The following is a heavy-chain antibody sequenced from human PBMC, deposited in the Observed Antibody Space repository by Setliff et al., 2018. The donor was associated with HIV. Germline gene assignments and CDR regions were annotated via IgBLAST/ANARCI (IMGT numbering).Heavy chain of an antibody. CDR2: ISYDGSNE. Sequence: GGSLSLSCAASGFPFSSYAMHWVRQAPGKGLEWVAVISYDGSNEYYGDSVKVRFTISRDNSKNTLYLHMRSLRVEDTAVYYCVRGGDIVVVADARVWGQGTLVTVSS. V-gene: IGHV3-30*04. D-gene: IGHD2-2*01. CDR1: GFPFSSYA. CDR3: VRGGDIVVVADARV. J-gene: IGHJ4*02.